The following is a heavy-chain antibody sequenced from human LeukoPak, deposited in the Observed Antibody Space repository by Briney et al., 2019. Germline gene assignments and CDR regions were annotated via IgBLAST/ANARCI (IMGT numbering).Heavy chain of an antibody. CDR1: GFTFDDYA. J-gene: IGHJ5*02. CDR2: ISWNSGSI. Sequence: GGSLRLSCAASGFTFDDYAMHWVRQAPGKGLEWVSGISWNSGSIGYADSVKGRFTISRDNAKNSLYLQMNGLRAEDMALYYCAKSGIAAAGVEGWFDPWGQGTLVTVSS. CDR3: AKSGIAAAGVEGWFDP. V-gene: IGHV3-9*03. D-gene: IGHD6-13*01.